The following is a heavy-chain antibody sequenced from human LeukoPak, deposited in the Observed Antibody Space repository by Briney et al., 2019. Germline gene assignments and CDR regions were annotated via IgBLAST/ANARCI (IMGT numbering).Heavy chain of an antibody. J-gene: IGHJ4*02. CDR1: GFTFSGSA. Sequence: GGSLKLSCAASGFTFSGSAMHWVRQASGKGLEWVGRIRSKANSYATAYAASVKGRLTISRDDSKNTAYLQMNSLKTEDTAVYYCTRFDNYDFWSGYVNWGQGTLVTVSS. V-gene: IGHV3-73*01. CDR3: TRFDNYDFWSGYVN. D-gene: IGHD3-3*01. CDR2: IRSKANSYAT.